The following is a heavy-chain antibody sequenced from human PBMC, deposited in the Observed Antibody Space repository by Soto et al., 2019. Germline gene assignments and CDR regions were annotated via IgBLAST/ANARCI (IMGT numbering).Heavy chain of an antibody. D-gene: IGHD3-3*01. V-gene: IGHV3-30*18. J-gene: IGHJ4*02. Sequence: LRLSCAASGFTFSSYGMHWVPQAPGKGLEWVAVISYDGSNKYYADSVKGRFTISRDNSKNTLYLQMNSLRAEDTAVYYCAKEFFYYFDYWGQGTLVTVSS. CDR2: ISYDGSNK. CDR3: AKEFFYYFDY. CDR1: GFTFSSYG.